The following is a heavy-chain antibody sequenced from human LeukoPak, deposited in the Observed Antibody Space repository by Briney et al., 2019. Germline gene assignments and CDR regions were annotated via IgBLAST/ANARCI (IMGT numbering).Heavy chain of an antibody. V-gene: IGHV3-53*04. CDR1: GFGFSVLT. J-gene: IGHJ4*02. D-gene: IGHD6-13*01. CDR2: IYSGGRT. CDR3: ARGWQQQQEIDY. Sequence: GGSLRLSCAASGFGFSVLTMNWVRQAPGKGLEWVSVIYSGGRTYYTDSVKGRFTISRHNSKNTLYLQMNSLRPEDTAVYYCARGWQQQQEIDYWGQGTLVTVSS.